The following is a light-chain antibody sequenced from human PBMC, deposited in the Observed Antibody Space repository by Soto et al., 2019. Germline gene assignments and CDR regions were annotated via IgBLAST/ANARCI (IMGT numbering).Light chain of an antibody. CDR2: TAS. CDR3: QQFHTYLWT. V-gene: IGKV1-9*01. J-gene: IGKJ1*01. Sequence: DVQLTQSPSFLSASVGDRVTITCRASQGITNYLAWYQQKPGKAPKPLIYTASTLQSGVPSRFSGSGAGAEFTLTITGLQPEDFATYFCQQFHTYLWTFGQGTKVEIK. CDR1: QGITNY.